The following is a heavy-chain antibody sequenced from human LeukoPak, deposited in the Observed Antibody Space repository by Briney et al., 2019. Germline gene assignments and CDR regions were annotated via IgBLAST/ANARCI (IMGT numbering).Heavy chain of an antibody. CDR3: ARDARASSGWYPYYFDY. J-gene: IGHJ4*02. Sequence: ASVTVSCKASGYTFTSYGFSWVRQAPGQGLEWMGWISAYNGNTNYAQKYQGRVTMTTDTSTSTAYMELRSLRSDDTAVYYCARDARASSGWYPYYFDYWGQGTLVTVSS. CDR1: GYTFTSYG. V-gene: IGHV1-18*01. D-gene: IGHD6-19*01. CDR2: ISAYNGNT.